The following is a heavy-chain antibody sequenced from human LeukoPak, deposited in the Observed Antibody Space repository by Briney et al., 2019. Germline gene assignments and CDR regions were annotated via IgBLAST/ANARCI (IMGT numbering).Heavy chain of an antibody. J-gene: IGHJ4*02. CDR3: ARGKEYFDWLLRAYYFDF. V-gene: IGHV3-7*01. Sequence: GGSLRLSCAASGFIFSSYTMNWVRQAPGKGLEWVANIKKDGSEKYYVDSVKGRFTISRDNAKNSLYLQMNSLRAEDTAVYYCARGKEYFDWLLRAYYFDFWGQGTLVTVSS. CDR1: GFIFSSYT. D-gene: IGHD3-9*01. CDR2: IKKDGSEK.